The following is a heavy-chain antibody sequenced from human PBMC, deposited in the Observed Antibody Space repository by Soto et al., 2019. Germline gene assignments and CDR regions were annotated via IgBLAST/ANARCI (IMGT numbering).Heavy chain of an antibody. Sequence: QVQLQESGPGLVKPSQTLSLTCTVSGGSISSGNYYWSWIRQPPGKGLEWIGFISYSGSTYYSTSLKSRVTISVATSKSQFSLNLSLATAADTAVYYCATLGTPATGLYFFDYWGQGSLVTVSS. CDR2: ISYSGST. J-gene: IGHJ4*02. D-gene: IGHD6-25*01. CDR3: ATLGTPATGLYFFDY. V-gene: IGHV4-30-4*01. CDR1: GGSISSGNYY.